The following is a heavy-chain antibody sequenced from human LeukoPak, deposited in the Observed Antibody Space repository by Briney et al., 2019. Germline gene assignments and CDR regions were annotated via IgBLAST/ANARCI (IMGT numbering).Heavy chain of an antibody. D-gene: IGHD3-16*01. V-gene: IGHV4-59*01. J-gene: IGHJ4*02. CDR2: IYYSGST. CDR3: ARGGSYPFFY. Sequence: SETLSPTCTVSGGSISSYYWSWIRQPPGKGLEWIGYIYYSGSTNYNPSLKSRVTISVDTSKNQFSLKLSSVTAADTAVYYCARGGSYPFFYWGQGTLVTVSS. CDR1: GGSISSYY.